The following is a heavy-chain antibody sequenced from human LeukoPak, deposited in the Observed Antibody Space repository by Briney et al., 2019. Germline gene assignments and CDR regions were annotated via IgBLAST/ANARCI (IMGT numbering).Heavy chain of an antibody. CDR3: VKRRVRDIVVVVAADFDF. CDR2: ISYAGRDI. CDR1: GFNVSSNY. V-gene: IGHV3-30*18. J-gene: IGHJ4*02. Sequence: PGGSLRLSCEASGFNVSSNYMTWVRQAPGKGLEWVAVISYAGRDIYYADSVKGRFTISRDNSNDTLYLQMSSLRPDDTAIYYCVKRRVRDIVVVVAADFDFWGQGTLVTVSS. D-gene: IGHD2-15*01.